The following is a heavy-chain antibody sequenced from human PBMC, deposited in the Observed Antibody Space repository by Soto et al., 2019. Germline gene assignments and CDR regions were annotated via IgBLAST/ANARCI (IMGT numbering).Heavy chain of an antibody. CDR3: VFYGSGDNRDLHYCPTQRSSDL. D-gene: IGHD1-1*01. Sequence: TWSLRNAVSTGSMSRCNWCVWVLLLEGKGLEWIGEIYHSGSTNYNPSLKSRVTISVDKSKNQFSLKLSSVTAADTAVYYCVFYGSGDNRDLHYCPTQRSSDL. V-gene: IGHV4-4*02. CDR1: TGSMSRCNW. J-gene: IGHJ2*01. CDR2: IYHSGST.